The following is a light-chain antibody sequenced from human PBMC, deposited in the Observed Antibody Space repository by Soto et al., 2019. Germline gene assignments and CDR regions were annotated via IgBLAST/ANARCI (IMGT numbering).Light chain of an antibody. CDR1: SSNIGSST. Sequence: QPVLTQPPSASGTPGQRVTISCSGSSSNIGSSTVNWYQQLPGTAPKLLIYTNNQRPSGVPDRFSGSKSDTSASLAISGLQSEDEADYYCAAWDDSLNGYVFGTGTKVTVL. CDR3: AAWDDSLNGYV. J-gene: IGLJ1*01. V-gene: IGLV1-44*01. CDR2: TNN.